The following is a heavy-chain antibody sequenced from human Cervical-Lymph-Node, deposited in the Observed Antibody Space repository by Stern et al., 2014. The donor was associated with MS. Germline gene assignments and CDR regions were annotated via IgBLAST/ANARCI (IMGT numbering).Heavy chain of an antibody. CDR3: AREGDYYYGMDV. CDR2: INSDGSST. V-gene: IGHV3-74*01. Sequence: EVQLVESGVGFVQPGGSLRLSCAASGFTFSRYWLHLVRQAPGKGLVWVSRINSDGSSTSYADSVKGRFTISRDNAKNTLYLQMNSLRAEDTAVYYCAREGDYYYGMDVWGQGTTVTVSS. CDR1: GFTFSRYW. J-gene: IGHJ6*02.